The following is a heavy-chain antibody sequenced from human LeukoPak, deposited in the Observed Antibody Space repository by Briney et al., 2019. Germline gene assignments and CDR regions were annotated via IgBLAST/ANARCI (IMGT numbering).Heavy chain of an antibody. CDR3: ARDVKDSSGYYFGREQYYYYGMDV. Sequence: GGSLRLSCAASGFTFSSYSMNWVRQAPGKGLEWVSSISSSSSYIYYADSVKGRFTISRDNAKNSLYLQMNSLRAEDTAVYYCARDVKDSSGYYFGREQYYYYGMDVWGQGTTVTVSS. CDR1: GFTFSSYS. D-gene: IGHD3-22*01. J-gene: IGHJ6*02. V-gene: IGHV3-21*01. CDR2: ISSSSSYI.